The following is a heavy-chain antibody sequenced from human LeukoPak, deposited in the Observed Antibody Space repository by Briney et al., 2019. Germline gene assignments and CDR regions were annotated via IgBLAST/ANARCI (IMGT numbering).Heavy chain of an antibody. CDR3: ARPRVVTARNDGFDI. CDR2: ISFDGSNK. J-gene: IGHJ3*02. V-gene: IGHV3-30*04. D-gene: IGHD2-21*02. CDR1: GFTFSSYA. Sequence: GESLRLSCAASGFTFSSYAMHWVRQAPGKGLEWVAVISFDGSNKYYADSVKGRFTISRDNSKSTLFLHMNSLRAEDTAVYFCARPRVVTARNDGFDIWGQGTMVTVSS.